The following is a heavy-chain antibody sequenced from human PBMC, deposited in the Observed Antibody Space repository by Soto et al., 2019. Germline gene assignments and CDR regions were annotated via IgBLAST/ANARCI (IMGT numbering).Heavy chain of an antibody. J-gene: IGHJ4*02. CDR3: ARDGAYCSSTSCSYYFDY. Sequence: PGGSLRLSCAASGFIFSSYSMNWVRQAPGRGLEWVSYISSSSSTIYYADSVKGRFTISRDNAKNSLYLQMNSLRAEDTAVYYCARDGAYCSSTSCSYYFDYWGQGTLVTVSS. CDR1: GFIFSSYS. V-gene: IGHV3-48*01. D-gene: IGHD2-2*01. CDR2: ISSSSSTI.